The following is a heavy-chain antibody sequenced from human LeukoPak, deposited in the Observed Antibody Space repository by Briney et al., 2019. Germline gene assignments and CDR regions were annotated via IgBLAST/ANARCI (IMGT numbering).Heavy chain of an antibody. D-gene: IGHD4-17*01. Sequence: GGSLRLFCAASEFTFSSYDMNWVRQAPGKGLEWVSSISSYSSYIYYADSVKGRFTISRDNAKNSLYLQMNSLRAEDTAVYYCARDRSNGDYAFDYWGQGALVTVSS. CDR3: ARDRSNGDYAFDY. J-gene: IGHJ4*02. CDR2: ISSYSSYI. V-gene: IGHV3-21*01. CDR1: EFTFSSYD.